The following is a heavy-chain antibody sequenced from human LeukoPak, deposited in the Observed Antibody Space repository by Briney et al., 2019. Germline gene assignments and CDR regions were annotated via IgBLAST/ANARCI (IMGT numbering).Heavy chain of an antibody. CDR2: IIPIFGTA. Sequence: GASVKVSCKASGGTFSSCAISWVRQAPGQGLEWMGGIIPIFGTANYAQKFQGRVTITADESTSTAYMELSSLRSEDTAVYYCARDSRSYFWFGELSPYYMDVWGKGTTVTISS. D-gene: IGHD3-10*01. CDR3: ARDSRSYFWFGELSPYYMDV. J-gene: IGHJ6*03. CDR1: GGTFSSCA. V-gene: IGHV1-69*13.